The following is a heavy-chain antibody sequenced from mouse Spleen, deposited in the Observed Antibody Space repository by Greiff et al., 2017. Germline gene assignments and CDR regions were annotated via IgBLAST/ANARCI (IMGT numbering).Heavy chain of an antibody. CDR1: GFTFSDYG. CDR2: ISSGSSTI. CDR3: ARTALVADWYFDV. J-gene: IGHJ1*01. Sequence: EVMLVESGGGLVKPGGSLKLSCAASGFTFSDYGMHWVRQAPEKGLEWVAYISSGSSTIYYADTVKGRFTISRDNAKNTLFLQMTSLRSEDTAMYYCARTALVADWYFDVWGAGTTVTVSS. D-gene: IGHD1-1*01. V-gene: IGHV5-17*01.